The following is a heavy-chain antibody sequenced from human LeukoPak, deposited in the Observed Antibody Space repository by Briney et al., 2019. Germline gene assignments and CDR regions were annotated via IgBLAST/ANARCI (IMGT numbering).Heavy chain of an antibody. CDR3: ARVSLDSNYDDLYYYYGMDV. CDR1: GFTVSSNY. CDR2: IYSGGST. V-gene: IGHV3-53*04. D-gene: IGHD4-11*01. J-gene: IGHJ6*02. Sequence: PGGSLRLSCAASGFTVSSNYMSWVRQAPGKGLEWVSVIYSGGSTYYADSVKGRFTISRHNSKNTLYLQMNSLRAEDTAVYYCARVSLDSNYDDLYYYYGMDVWGQGTTVTVSS.